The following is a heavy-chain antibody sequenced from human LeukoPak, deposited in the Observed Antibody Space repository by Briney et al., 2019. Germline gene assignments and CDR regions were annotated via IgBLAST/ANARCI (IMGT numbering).Heavy chain of an antibody. CDR1: GFIFSSYA. CDR2: ISGSGGRT. J-gene: IGHJ4*02. Sequence: GGSLRLSCAASGFIFSSYAMSWVRQAPGKGLERVSAISGSGGRTYYADSVKGRFTISRENSKNTLYLQMNSLRAEDTAVYYCAKQGARFLWSGPAAMGYWGQGTLVTVSS. V-gene: IGHV3-23*01. D-gene: IGHD3-3*01. CDR3: AKQGARFLWSGPAAMGY.